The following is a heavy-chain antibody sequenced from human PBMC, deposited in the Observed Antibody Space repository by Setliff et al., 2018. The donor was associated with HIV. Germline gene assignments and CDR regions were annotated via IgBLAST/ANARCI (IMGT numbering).Heavy chain of an antibody. D-gene: IGHD3-22*01. Sequence: ASVKVSCKASGGTFSSYAFNWVRQAPGQGLEWVGGIIPNTGNPTYAQGFTGRFVFSLDTSVSTAYLQISSLKAEDTAVYYCARGPYYYDSSGPFFYWGQGTLVTVSS. J-gene: IGHJ4*02. CDR3: ARGPYYYDSSGPFFY. V-gene: IGHV7-4-1*02. CDR1: GGTFSSYA. CDR2: IIPNTGNP.